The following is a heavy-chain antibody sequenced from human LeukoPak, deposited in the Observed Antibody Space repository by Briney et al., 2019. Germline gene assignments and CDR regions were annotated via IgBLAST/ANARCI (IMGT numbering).Heavy chain of an antibody. Sequence: GGSLRLSCAASGFTFSTYWMSWVRQAPGKGLEWVANIKQDGSDKFYVDSVKGRFTISRDNAKNSMYLQMSSLRAEDTAIYYCARVLPVASRDYWGQGTLVTVSS. CDR1: GFTFSTYW. CDR3: ARVLPVASRDY. D-gene: IGHD2-2*01. CDR2: IKQDGSDK. J-gene: IGHJ4*02. V-gene: IGHV3-7*01.